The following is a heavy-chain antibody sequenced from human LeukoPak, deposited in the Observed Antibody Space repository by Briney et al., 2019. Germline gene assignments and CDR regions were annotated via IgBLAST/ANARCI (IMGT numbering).Heavy chain of an antibody. J-gene: IGHJ4*02. Sequence: AGSLRLSCAASGFTISSYSINWVRQAPGQGLEWVSSISSSSSYIYYADSVKGRFTISRDNAKNSLYLQMNSLRAEDTAVYYCARAYCSGGSCYGYDYWGQGTLVTVSS. CDR3: ARAYCSGGSCYGYDY. V-gene: IGHV3-21*01. CDR2: ISSSSSYI. D-gene: IGHD2-15*01. CDR1: GFTISSYS.